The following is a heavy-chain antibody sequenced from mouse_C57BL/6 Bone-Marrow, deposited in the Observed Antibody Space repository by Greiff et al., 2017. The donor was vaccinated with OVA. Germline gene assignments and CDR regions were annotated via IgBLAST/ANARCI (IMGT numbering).Heavy chain of an antibody. V-gene: IGHV1-81*01. CDR2: IYPRSGNT. D-gene: IGHD2-12*01. CDR1: GYTFTSYG. CDR3: ASLLLRRGAY. Sequence: QVQLKESGAELARPGASVKLSCKASGYTFTSYGISWVKQRTGQGLEWIGEIYPRSGNTYYNEKFKGKATLTADKSSSTAYMELRSLTSEDSAVYFCASLLLRRGAYWGQGTLVTVSA. J-gene: IGHJ3*01.